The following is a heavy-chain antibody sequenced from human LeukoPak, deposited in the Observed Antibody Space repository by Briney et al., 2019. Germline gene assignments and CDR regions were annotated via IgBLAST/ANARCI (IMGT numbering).Heavy chain of an antibody. CDR2: THIDGSEK. CDR1: GFTFSSYW. D-gene: IGHD4/OR15-4a*01. J-gene: IGHJ4*02. CDR3: ARDVDYANPRHDY. V-gene: IGHV3-7*01. Sequence: GGSLRLSCAASGFTFSSYWMSSASQAPGEGLEWAANTHIDGSEKYYVASLKGRFTISRNNAKNSLYLQMTSLRAEDTAVYYCARDVDYANPRHDYWGQGTLVTVSS.